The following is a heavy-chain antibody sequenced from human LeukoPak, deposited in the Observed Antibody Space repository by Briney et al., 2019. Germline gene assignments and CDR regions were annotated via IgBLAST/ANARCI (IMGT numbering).Heavy chain of an antibody. CDR1: GGSFSDYY. CDR3: ARGKSGYCSRTSCSLSCFDY. Sequence: SETLSLTCAVYGGSFSDYYWGWIRQPPGKGLEWIGEINHSGNTNYNPSLKSRVTMSVDTSRNQFSLKLSSVTAADTAVYYCARGKSGYCSRTSCSLSCFDYWGQGSLVTVSS. J-gene: IGHJ4*02. D-gene: IGHD2-2*01. CDR2: INHSGNT. V-gene: IGHV4-34*01.